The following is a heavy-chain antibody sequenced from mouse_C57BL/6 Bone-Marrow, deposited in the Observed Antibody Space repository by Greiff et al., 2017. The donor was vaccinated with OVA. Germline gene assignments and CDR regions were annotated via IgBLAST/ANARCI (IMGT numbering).Heavy chain of an antibody. V-gene: IGHV5-4*03. Sequence: DVKLVESGGGLVKPGGSLKLSCAASGFTFSSYAMSWVRQTPEKRLEWVATISDGGSYTYYPDNVKGRFTISRDNAKNNLYLQMSHLTSEDTAMYDCARSLYDYDVVYYAMDYWGQGTSVTVSS. CDR3: ARSLYDYDVVYYAMDY. D-gene: IGHD2-4*01. J-gene: IGHJ4*01. CDR1: GFTFSSYA. CDR2: ISDGGSYT.